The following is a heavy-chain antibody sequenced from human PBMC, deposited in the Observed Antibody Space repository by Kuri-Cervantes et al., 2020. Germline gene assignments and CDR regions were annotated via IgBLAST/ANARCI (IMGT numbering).Heavy chain of an antibody. J-gene: IGHJ4*02. CDR3: AHSGAPVVTFDY. CDR1: GFSLSTSGVG. D-gene: IGHD3-22*01. Sequence: SGPTLVKPTQTLTLTCTFSGFSLSTSGVGVGWIRQPPGKALEWLALIYWDDDKRYNPSLKSGLTITKDTSKNQVVLTMTNMDPVDTATYYCAHSGAPVVTFDYWGQGTLVTVSS. V-gene: IGHV2-5*02. CDR2: IYWDDDK.